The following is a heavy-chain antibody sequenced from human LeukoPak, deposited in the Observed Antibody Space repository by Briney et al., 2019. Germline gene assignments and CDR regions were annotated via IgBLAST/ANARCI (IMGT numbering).Heavy chain of an antibody. CDR1: GGSFSGYY. CDR3: ARVRSSSSGWYSDY. Sequence: PSETLSLTCAVYGGSFSGYYWSWIRQPPGKGLEWVGEINHSGSTNYNPSLKSRVTISVDTSKNQFSLKLSSVTAADTAVYYCARVRSSSSGWYSDYWGQGTLVTVSS. J-gene: IGHJ4*02. D-gene: IGHD6-19*01. CDR2: INHSGST. V-gene: IGHV4-34*01.